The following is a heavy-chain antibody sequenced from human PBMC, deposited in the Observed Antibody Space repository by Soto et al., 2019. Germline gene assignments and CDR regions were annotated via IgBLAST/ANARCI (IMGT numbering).Heavy chain of an antibody. Sequence: QVQLVESGGGVVQPGRSLRLSCAASGFTFSSYGMHWVRQAPGKGLEWVAVISYDGSNKYYAESVKGRFTISRDNSKNTLYLQMNSLRAEDTAVYYCAKDPTGTYSSGWYSFDYWGQGTLVTVSS. D-gene: IGHD6-19*01. CDR1: GFTFSSYG. V-gene: IGHV3-30*18. CDR2: ISYDGSNK. CDR3: AKDPTGTYSSGWYSFDY. J-gene: IGHJ4*02.